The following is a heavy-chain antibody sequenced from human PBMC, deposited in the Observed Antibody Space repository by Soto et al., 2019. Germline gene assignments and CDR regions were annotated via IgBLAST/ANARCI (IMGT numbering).Heavy chain of an antibody. D-gene: IGHD1-26*01. CDR1: GASMSSYY. CDR2: IYYSGST. J-gene: IGHJ4*02. Sequence: SETLSLTCTVSGASMSSYYWSWIRQPPGKGLEWIGYIYYSGSTDYNPSLKSRVTISVDTSKKQFSLKLSSLTAADTAVYYCARDEGYSGTYGYWGQGTLVTVSS. V-gene: IGHV4-59*01. CDR3: ARDEGYSGTYGY.